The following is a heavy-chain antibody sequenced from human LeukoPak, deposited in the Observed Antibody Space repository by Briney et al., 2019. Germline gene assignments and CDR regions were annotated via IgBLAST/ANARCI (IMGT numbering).Heavy chain of an antibody. CDR1: GASISRSDYY. CDR3: ARRRGSYCGGDCYSGAFDI. D-gene: IGHD2-21*01. Sequence: SETLSLTCTVSGASISRSDYYWGWIRQPPGKGLEWIGSIYYSGSTYYNPSLKSRVTISVDTSKNQFSLKLSSVTAADTAVYYCARRRGSYCGGDCYSGAFDIWGQGTMVTVSS. J-gene: IGHJ3*02. CDR2: IYYSGST. V-gene: IGHV4-39*01.